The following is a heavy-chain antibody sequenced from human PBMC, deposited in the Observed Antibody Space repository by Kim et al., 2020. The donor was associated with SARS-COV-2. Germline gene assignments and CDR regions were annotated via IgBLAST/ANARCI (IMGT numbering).Heavy chain of an antibody. J-gene: IGHJ4*02. CDR1: GGSISSSSYY. V-gene: IGHV4-39*01. Sequence: SETLSLTCTVSGGSISSSSYYWGWIRQPPGKGLEWIGSIYYSGSTYYNPSLKSRVTISVDTSKNQFSLKLSSVTAADTAVYYCARHRAKNYYDSSGYYFRYWGQGTLVTVSS. D-gene: IGHD3-22*01. CDR2: IYYSGST. CDR3: ARHRAKNYYDSSGYYFRY.